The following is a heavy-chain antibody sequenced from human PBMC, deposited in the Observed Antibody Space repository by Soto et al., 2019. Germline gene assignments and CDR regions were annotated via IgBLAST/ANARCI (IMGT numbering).Heavy chain of an antibody. Sequence: GGGLLQPGGSLRLSCAASGFTVRYNFMSWVRQAPGKGLEWVSVIYSGGSTHYTDSVKGRFTISRDSSKNTLFLQMSSLRAEDTAVYYCVREGLPGSWGQGTLVTVSS. D-gene: IGHD5-12*01. V-gene: IGHV3-53*01. CDR1: GFTVRYNF. CDR3: VREGLPGS. CDR2: IYSGGST. J-gene: IGHJ5*02.